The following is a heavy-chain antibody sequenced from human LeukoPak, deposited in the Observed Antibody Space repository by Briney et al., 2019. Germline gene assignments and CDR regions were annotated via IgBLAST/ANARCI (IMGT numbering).Heavy chain of an antibody. CDR2: IIPIFGTA. D-gene: IGHD2-2*01. CDR1: GGTFSSYA. J-gene: IGHJ6*03. CDR3: ASSRVGDYYYYYMDV. Sequence: SVKVSCKASGGTFSSYAFAWVRQAPGQGLEWMGGIIPIFGTANYAQKFQGRVTITADESTSTAYMELSSLRSEDTAVYYCASSRVGDYYYYYMDVWGKGTTVTVSS. V-gene: IGHV1-69*13.